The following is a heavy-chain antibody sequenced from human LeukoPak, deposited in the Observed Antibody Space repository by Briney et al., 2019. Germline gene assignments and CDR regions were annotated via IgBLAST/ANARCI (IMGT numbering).Heavy chain of an antibody. CDR2: IRNDGRNK. D-gene: IGHD3-22*01. Sequence: PGGSLRLSCGAPGFTFSSYGMHWVRQAPGKGLEWVAFIRNDGRNKYYADSVKGRFTISRDNSKNTLYLQMNSLRAEDTAVYYCAKPPNHYDSSGYDCWGQGTLVTVSS. CDR1: GFTFSSYG. CDR3: AKPPNHYDSSGYDC. J-gene: IGHJ4*02. V-gene: IGHV3-30*02.